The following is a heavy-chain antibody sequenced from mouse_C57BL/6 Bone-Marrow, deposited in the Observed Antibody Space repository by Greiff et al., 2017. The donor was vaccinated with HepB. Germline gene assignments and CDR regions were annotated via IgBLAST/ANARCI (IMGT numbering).Heavy chain of an antibody. CDR2: ISDGGSYT. Sequence: EVKVVESGGGLVKPGGSLKLSCAASGFTFSSYAMSWVRQTPEKRLEWVATISDGGSYTYYPDNVKGRFTISRDNAKNNLYLQMSHLKSEDTAMYYCATTVVANFDVWGTGTTVTVSS. CDR3: ATTVVANFDV. D-gene: IGHD1-1*01. CDR1: GFTFSSYA. V-gene: IGHV5-4*03. J-gene: IGHJ1*03.